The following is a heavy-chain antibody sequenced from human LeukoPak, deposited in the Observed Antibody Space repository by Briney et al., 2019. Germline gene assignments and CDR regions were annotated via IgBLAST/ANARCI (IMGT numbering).Heavy chain of an antibody. J-gene: IGHJ4*02. V-gene: IGHV3-66*01. CDR1: GFTVSSNY. CDR2: IYSGGST. CDR3: ARDLGRIAADY. Sequence: GVSLRLSCAASGFTVSSNYMSWVRQAPGKGLEWVSVIYSGGSTYYADSVKGRFTISRDNSKNTLYLQMNSLRAEDTAVYYCARDLGRIAADYWGQGTLVTVSS. D-gene: IGHD6-13*01.